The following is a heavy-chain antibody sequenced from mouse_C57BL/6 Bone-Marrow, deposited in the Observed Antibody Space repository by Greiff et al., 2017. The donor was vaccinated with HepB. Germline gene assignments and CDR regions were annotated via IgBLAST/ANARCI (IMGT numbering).Heavy chain of an antibody. Sequence: QVQLQQPGAELVMPGASVKLSCKASGYTFTSYWMHWVKQRPGQGLEWIGEIDPSDSYTNYNQKFKGKSTLNVDKSSSTAYMQLSSLTSEDSAVYYCARTDYGYDGFAYWGQGTLVTVSA. V-gene: IGHV1-69*01. D-gene: IGHD2-2*01. CDR1: GYTFTSYW. CDR3: ARTDYGYDGFAY. CDR2: IDPSDSYT. J-gene: IGHJ3*01.